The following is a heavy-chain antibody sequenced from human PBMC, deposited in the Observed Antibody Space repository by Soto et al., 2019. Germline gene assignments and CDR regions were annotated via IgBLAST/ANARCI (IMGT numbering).Heavy chain of an antibody. CDR3: ARAKVVCSDGSCYSAHWFVP. D-gene: IGHD2-15*01. CDR1: GYSFTSYD. Sequence: QVQLVQSGAEVKKPGASVKVSCKASGYSFTSYDINWVRQATGQGLEWMGWMNPNSGNTGYAQKVQGRVTMTRNTSISTAYMELSSLRSEDKVVYCCARAKVVCSDGSCYSAHWFVPWGQGTLVTVSS. CDR2: MNPNSGNT. J-gene: IGHJ5*02. V-gene: IGHV1-8*01.